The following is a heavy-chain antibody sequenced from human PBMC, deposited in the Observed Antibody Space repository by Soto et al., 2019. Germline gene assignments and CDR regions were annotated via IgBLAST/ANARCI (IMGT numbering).Heavy chain of an antibody. CDR3: ARGVGSSPPRY. J-gene: IGHJ4*02. CDR2: VYDNGRP. Sequence: PSETLSLTCTISGGSISVYYWSWIRQSPRQGLEWIGYVYDNGRPYYSPSLKSRVTISADTCKNQISLKLTSATAADTAVYYCARGVGSSPPRYWGRGTLVTISS. D-gene: IGHD3-9*01. CDR1: GGSISVYY. V-gene: IGHV4-59*01.